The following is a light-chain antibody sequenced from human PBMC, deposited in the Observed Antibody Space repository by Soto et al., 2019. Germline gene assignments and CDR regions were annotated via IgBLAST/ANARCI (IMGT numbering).Light chain of an antibody. CDR1: SGHSSYA. CDR2: LNNDGSH. J-gene: IGLJ2*01. Sequence: QPVLIQSPSASASLGASVKLTCTLSSGHSSYAIAWHQKQPGKGPRYLMDLNNDGSHSKGDGIPDRFSGSSSGAERYLIISSLQSEDEADYYCQTWGTGFQVFGGGTKLTVL. V-gene: IGLV4-69*01. CDR3: QTWGTGFQV.